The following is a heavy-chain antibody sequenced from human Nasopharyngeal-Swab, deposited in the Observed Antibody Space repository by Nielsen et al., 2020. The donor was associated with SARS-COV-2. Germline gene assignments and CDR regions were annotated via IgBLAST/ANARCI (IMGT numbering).Heavy chain of an antibody. J-gene: IGHJ3*02. CDR3: ARDSGTSPWGPDAFDI. V-gene: IGHV4-59*01. CDR2: IYYSGST. Sequence: IRQPPGKGLEWIGYIYYSGSTNYNPSLRSRVTISVDTSKNQFSLKLSSVTAADTAVYYCARDSGTSPWGPDAFDIWGQGTMVTVSS. D-gene: IGHD7-27*01.